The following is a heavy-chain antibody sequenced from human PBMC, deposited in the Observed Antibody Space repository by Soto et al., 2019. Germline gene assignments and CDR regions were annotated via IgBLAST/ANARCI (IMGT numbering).Heavy chain of an antibody. V-gene: IGHV4-31*03. CDR1: GGSISSGGYY. J-gene: IGHJ4*02. Sequence: QVKLQDSGPGLVKPSETLSLTCSVSGGSISSGGYYWNWIRQHPERGLEGIGYIYYSGNTVLNPSLTSRATISRDTSKYEFSLTLTSFPAADTAVYFWARASGGAVADFDYWGQGTLVTVSS. CDR3: ARASGGAVADFDY. CDR2: IYYSGNT. D-gene: IGHD6-19*01.